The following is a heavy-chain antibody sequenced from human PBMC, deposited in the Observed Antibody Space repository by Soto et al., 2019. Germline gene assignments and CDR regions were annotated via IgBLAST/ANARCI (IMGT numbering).Heavy chain of an antibody. CDR2: IKQDGSEK. V-gene: IGHV3-7*01. CDR1: GFTFSSYW. D-gene: IGHD1-26*01. CDR3: ARVRSRERRDY. Sequence: GGSLRLSCAASGFTFSSYWMSWVRQAPGKGLEWVANIKQDGSEKYYVDSVKGRFTISRDNAKNSLYLQMNSLRAEDTAVDYCARVRSRERRDYWGQGTLVTVSS. J-gene: IGHJ4*02.